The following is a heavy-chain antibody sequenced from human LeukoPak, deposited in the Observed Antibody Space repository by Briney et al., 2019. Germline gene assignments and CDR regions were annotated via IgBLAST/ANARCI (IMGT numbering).Heavy chain of an antibody. J-gene: IGHJ4*02. CDR3: AGSVGATRRYYFDY. CDR2: IYYSGST. D-gene: IGHD1-26*01. CDR1: GGSISGYY. Sequence: SETLSLTCTVSGGSISGYYWSWIRQPPGKGLEWIGYIYYSGSTNYNPSLKSRVTISVDTSKNQFSLKLSSVTAADTAVYYCAGSVGATRRYYFDYWGQGTLVTVSS. V-gene: IGHV4-59*08.